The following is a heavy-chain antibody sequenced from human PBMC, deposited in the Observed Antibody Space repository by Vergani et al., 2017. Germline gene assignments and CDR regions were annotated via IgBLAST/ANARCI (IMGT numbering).Heavy chain of an antibody. CDR1: GFTFSSYG. Sequence: QVQLVESGGGVVQPGRSLRLSCAASGFTFSSYGMHWVRPAPGKGLEWVAVIWYDGNNKYYADSVKGRFTISRDNSKNTLYLQMNSLRAEDTAVYYCARDMVGAHDYWGQGTLVTVSS. D-gene: IGHD1-26*01. CDR2: IWYDGNNK. V-gene: IGHV3-33*01. CDR3: ARDMVGAHDY. J-gene: IGHJ4*02.